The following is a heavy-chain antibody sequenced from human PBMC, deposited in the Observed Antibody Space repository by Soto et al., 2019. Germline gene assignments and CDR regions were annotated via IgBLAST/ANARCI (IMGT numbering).Heavy chain of an antibody. CDR2: ISGSASDI. D-gene: IGHD3-16*01. CDR3: AKKRSGSWSMGCFDS. CDR1: GFTFSSHA. Sequence: GGSLRLSCAASGFTFSSHAMNWVRQAPGKGLEWLSVISGSASDIYYAGSVKGRFTISRDSSTNTVFLQMNSLRAEDTALYYCAKKRSGSWSMGCFDSWGQGTLVTVSS. J-gene: IGHJ4*02. V-gene: IGHV3-23*01.